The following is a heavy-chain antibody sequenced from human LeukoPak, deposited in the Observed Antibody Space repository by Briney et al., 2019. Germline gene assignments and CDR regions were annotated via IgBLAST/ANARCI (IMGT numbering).Heavy chain of an antibody. CDR2: KSYDGSNK. J-gene: IGHJ4*02. Sequence: PGGSLRLSCAASGFTFSSYGMHWVRQAPGKGLEWVAVKSYDGSNKYYADSVKGRFTISRDNSKNTLYLQMNSLRAEDTAVYYCAKDSRGYSYGYTLDYWGQGTLVTVSS. D-gene: IGHD5-18*01. CDR1: GFTFSSYG. CDR3: AKDSRGYSYGYTLDY. V-gene: IGHV3-30*18.